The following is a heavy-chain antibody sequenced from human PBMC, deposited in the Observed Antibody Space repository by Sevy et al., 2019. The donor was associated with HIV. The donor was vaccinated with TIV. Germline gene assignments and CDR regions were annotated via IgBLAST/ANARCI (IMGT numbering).Heavy chain of an antibody. D-gene: IGHD3-10*01. CDR2: IYYSGST. CDR1: GVSISSRSSY. Sequence: SETLSLTCTVSGVSISSRSSYWGWIRQPPGKGLEWIGSIYYSGSTYSNPSLKSRLTMSVDTSKNQFSLKLGSVTAADTAVYYCASTRDYYGSGSSFSHWFDPWGQGILVTVSS. J-gene: IGHJ5*02. CDR3: ASTRDYYGSGSSFSHWFDP. V-gene: IGHV4-39*01.